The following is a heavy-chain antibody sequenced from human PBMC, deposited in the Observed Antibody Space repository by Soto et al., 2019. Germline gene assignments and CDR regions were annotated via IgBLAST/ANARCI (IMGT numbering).Heavy chain of an antibody. CDR2: ISRTGYVGII. D-gene: IGHD6-19*01. J-gene: IGHJ5*02. CDR3: ARSKSVAGTSWFDP. CDR1: EFSFTSYE. V-gene: IGHV3-48*03. Sequence: GGSLRLSCAASEFSFTSYEMNWVRQAPGKGPEWVAYISRTGYVGIINYADSVKGRFTISRDNAKKSLYLQMNNLRVEDTAVYYCARSKSVAGTSWFDPWGQGTLVTVSS.